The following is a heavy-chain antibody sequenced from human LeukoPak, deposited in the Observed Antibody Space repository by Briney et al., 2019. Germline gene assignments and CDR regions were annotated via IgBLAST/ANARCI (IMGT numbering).Heavy chain of an antibody. CDR2: INPNSGGT. V-gene: IGHV1-2*02. CDR1: GYTFTGYY. Sequence: ASVKVSCKASGYTFTGYYMHWVRQAPGQGLEWMGWINPNSGGTNYAQKFQGRVTMTRDTSISTAYMELRRLRSDDTAVYYCARAYDFWSGYYFAYWGKGPLVTVS. CDR3: ARAYDFWSGYYFAY. J-gene: IGHJ4*02. D-gene: IGHD3-3*01.